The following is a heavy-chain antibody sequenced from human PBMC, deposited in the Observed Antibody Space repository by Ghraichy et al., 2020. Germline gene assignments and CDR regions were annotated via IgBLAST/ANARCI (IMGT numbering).Heavy chain of an antibody. J-gene: IGHJ6*02. D-gene: IGHD3-3*01. CDR1: GGSISSGGYS. Sequence: SETLSLTCAVSGGSISSGGYSWSWIRQPPGKGLEWIGYIYYSGSTYYNPSLKSRVTISVDTSKNQFSLKLSSVTAADTAVYYCARGDGTIFGVVITRYGMDVWGQGTTVTVSS. CDR3: ARGDGTIFGVVITRYGMDV. CDR2: IYYSGST. V-gene: IGHV4-30-4*07.